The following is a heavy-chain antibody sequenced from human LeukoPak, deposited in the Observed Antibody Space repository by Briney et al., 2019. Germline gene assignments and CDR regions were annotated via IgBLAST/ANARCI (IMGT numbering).Heavy chain of an antibody. Sequence: SETLSLTRTVSGGSISSSSYYWGWIRQPPGKGLEWIGSIYYSGSTYYNPSLKSRVTISVHTSKNQFSLKLSSVTAADTAVYYWAREGGPPYSSSWYGAFDIWGQGTMVTVSS. CDR3: AREGGPPYSSSWYGAFDI. CDR2: IYYSGST. J-gene: IGHJ3*02. V-gene: IGHV4-39*07. D-gene: IGHD6-13*01. CDR1: GGSISSSSYY.